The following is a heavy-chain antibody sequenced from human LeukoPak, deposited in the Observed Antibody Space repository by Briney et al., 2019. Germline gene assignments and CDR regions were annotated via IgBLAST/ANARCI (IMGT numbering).Heavy chain of an antibody. CDR3: VRPELGYYFDY. CDR1: GFTFSSYG. J-gene: IGHJ4*02. CDR2: ISYDGSNK. V-gene: IGHV3-30*03. Sequence: GRSLRLSCAASGFTFSSYGMHWVRQAPGKGLEWVAVISYDGSNKYYADSVKGRFTISRDNSKNTLYLQMNSLRAEDTAVYYCVRPELGYYFDYWGQGTLVTVSS. D-gene: IGHD1-26*01.